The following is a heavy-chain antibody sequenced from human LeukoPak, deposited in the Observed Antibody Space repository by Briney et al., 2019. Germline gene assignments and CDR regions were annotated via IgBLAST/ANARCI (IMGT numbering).Heavy chain of an antibody. J-gene: IGHJ4*02. Sequence: ASVKVSCKASGYTFTSYGISWVRQAPGQGLEWMGWIRAYNGNTNYAQKLQGRVTMTTDTSTSISYKELSSLRSDDTAVYCWARDSREEPAALFDYWGQGTLVTVSS. CDR2: IRAYNGNT. CDR1: GYTFTSYG. CDR3: ARDSREEPAALFDY. V-gene: IGHV1-18*01. D-gene: IGHD6-13*01.